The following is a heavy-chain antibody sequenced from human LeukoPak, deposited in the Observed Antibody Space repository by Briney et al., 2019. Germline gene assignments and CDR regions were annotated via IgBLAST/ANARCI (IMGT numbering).Heavy chain of an antibody. V-gene: IGHV4-39*01. Sequence: SETLSLTCTVSGGSISSSSYYWGWIRQPPGKGLEWVGSIYYSGSTYYNPSLKSRVTISVDTSKNQFSLKLSSVTAADTAVYYCARISSSNWYNERGAFDVWGQGTMVTVSS. CDR1: GGSISSSSYY. CDR2: IYYSGST. CDR3: ARISSSNWYNERGAFDV. J-gene: IGHJ3*01. D-gene: IGHD6-13*01.